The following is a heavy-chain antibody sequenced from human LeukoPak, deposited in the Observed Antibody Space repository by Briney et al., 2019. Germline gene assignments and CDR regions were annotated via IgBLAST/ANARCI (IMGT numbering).Heavy chain of an antibody. Sequence: SETLSLTCAVYGGSFSGYYWSWIRQPPGKGLEWIGEINHSGSTNYNPSLKSRVTISVDTSKNQFSLKLSSVTAADTAVYYCARQVGGSSWYLDYWGQGTLVTVSS. D-gene: IGHD6-13*01. J-gene: IGHJ4*02. CDR1: GGSFSGYY. CDR2: INHSGST. CDR3: ARQVGGSSWYLDY. V-gene: IGHV4-34*01.